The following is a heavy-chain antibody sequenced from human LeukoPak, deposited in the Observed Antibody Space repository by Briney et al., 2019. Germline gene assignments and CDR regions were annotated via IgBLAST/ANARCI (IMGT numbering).Heavy chain of an antibody. CDR2: IYPGDSDT. CDR1: RYSFTSYW. CDR3: ARRDYYDSSGYYSTYYFDY. V-gene: IGHV5-51*01. J-gene: IGHJ4*02. D-gene: IGHD3-22*01. Sequence: GESLKISCKGSRYSFTSYWIGWVRQMPGKGLEWMGIIYPGDSDTRYSPSFQGQVTISADKSISTAYLQWSSLKASDTAMYYCARRDYYDSSGYYSTYYFDYWGQGTLVTVSS.